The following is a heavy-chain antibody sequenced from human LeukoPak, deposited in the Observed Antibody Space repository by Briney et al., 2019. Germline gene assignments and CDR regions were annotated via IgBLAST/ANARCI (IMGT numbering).Heavy chain of an antibody. CDR3: ARVGGPLYSSSWYPAYYYYGMDV. V-gene: IGHV4-34*01. CDR1: GGPFSGYY. Sequence: SETLSLTCAVYGGPFSGYYWSWILQPPGKGLEWIGEINHSGSTNYNPSLKSRVTISVDTSKNQFSLKLSSVTAADTAVYYCARVGGPLYSSSWYPAYYYYGMDVWGQGTTVTVSS. J-gene: IGHJ6*02. CDR2: INHSGST. D-gene: IGHD6-13*01.